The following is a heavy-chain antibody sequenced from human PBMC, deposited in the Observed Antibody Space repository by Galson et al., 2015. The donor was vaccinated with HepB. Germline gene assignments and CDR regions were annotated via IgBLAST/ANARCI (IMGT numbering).Heavy chain of an antibody. CDR2: ISSSSSYI. J-gene: IGHJ6*02. D-gene: IGHD3-10*01. V-gene: IGHV3-21*01. Sequence: SLRLSCAASGFTFSSYSMNWVRQAPGKGLEWVSSISSSSSYIYYADSVKGRFTISRDNAKNSLYLQMNSLRAEDTAVYYCARSPYYGSGSYYYYYGMDVWGQGTTVTVSS. CDR1: GFTFSSYS. CDR3: ARSPYYGSGSYYYYYGMDV.